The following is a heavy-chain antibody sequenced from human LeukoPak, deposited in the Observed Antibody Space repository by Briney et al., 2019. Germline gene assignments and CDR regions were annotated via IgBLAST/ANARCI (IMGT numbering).Heavy chain of an antibody. Sequence: SETLSLTCAVYGGSFSGYHWSWIRQPPGKGLEWIGSIYYSGSTYYNPSLKSRVTISVDTSKNQFSLRLSSVTAADTAVYYCARVDPRDPWSWGQGTLVTVSS. CDR2: IYYSGST. D-gene: IGHD2-15*01. CDR1: GGSFSGYH. J-gene: IGHJ5*02. CDR3: ARVDPRDPWS. V-gene: IGHV4-34*01.